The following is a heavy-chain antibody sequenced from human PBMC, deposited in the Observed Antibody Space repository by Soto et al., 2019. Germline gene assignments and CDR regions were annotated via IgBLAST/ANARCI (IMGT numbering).Heavy chain of an antibody. J-gene: IGHJ4*02. V-gene: IGHV3-30*18. Sequence: LGGSPRLSCAASRLTLRSYGIHWARHAPGKGLDWVAVISYDGSNKYYADSVKGRFTISRDNYKNTLYLQMNSLTAEDTAVYYCAKDHLTVGGAFDYWGQGT. D-gene: IGHD3-9*01. CDR2: ISYDGSNK. CDR1: RLTLRSYG. CDR3: AKDHLTVGGAFDY.